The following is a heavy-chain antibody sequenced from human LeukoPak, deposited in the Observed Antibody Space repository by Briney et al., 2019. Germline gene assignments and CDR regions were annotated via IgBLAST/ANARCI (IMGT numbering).Heavy chain of an antibody. CDR2: ISASRRTI. J-gene: IGHJ3*01. Sequence: GGSLRLSCAASGFDFTGNHMNWVRQVPGKGLEWLSYISASRRTIHYADSVKGRFTVSRDNAENSLYLQMDSLRVEDTAIYYCAKSRGWFEVLDVWGQGTLVTVSS. CDR3: AKSRGWFEVLDV. CDR1: GFDFTGNH. D-gene: IGHD3-10*01. V-gene: IGHV3-48*04.